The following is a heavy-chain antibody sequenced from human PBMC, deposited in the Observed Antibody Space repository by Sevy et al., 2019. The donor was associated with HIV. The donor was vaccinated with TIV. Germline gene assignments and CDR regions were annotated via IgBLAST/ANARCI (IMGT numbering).Heavy chain of an antibody. D-gene: IGHD3-10*01. CDR3: VRRGVDAYNVYFDL. CDR2: ISTGTDHI. J-gene: IGHJ4*02. Sequence: GGYLRLSCTASGYTFPAFSFNWVRQAPGKGLEWLSYISTGTDHIYYADSAKGRFTISRDDAKNSVYLGMKSLRDQDTALYYCVRRGVDAYNVYFDLWGQGTLVTVSS. V-gene: IGHV3-21*05. CDR1: GYTFPAFS.